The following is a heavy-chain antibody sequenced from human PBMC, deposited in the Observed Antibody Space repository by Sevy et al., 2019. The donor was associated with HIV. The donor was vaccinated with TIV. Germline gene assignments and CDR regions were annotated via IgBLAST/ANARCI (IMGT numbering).Heavy chain of an antibody. CDR2: IFPDDSET. J-gene: IGHJ4*02. CDR3: ASYCSGYFDSSGYFKY. Sequence: GESLKISCKGSGYSFTNHWIGWVPPMPGKGPGWMGIIFPDDSETRYSPSFQGQVTFSADKSINTAYLQWCCLKASDTAMYYCASYCSGYFDSSGYFKYWGQGTLVTVSS. CDR1: GYSFTNHW. V-gene: IGHV5-51*01. D-gene: IGHD3-22*01.